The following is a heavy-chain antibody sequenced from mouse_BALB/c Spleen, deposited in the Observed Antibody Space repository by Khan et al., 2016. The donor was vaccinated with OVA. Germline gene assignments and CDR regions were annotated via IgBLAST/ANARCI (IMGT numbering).Heavy chain of an antibody. D-gene: IGHD1-1*01. CDR3: TRLADDASSEGFAY. J-gene: IGHJ3*01. V-gene: IGHV5-6*01. Sequence: EVQLVESGGDLVKPGGSLKLSCAASGFTFSTYGMSWVRQTPDKRLEWVAAISSGGSYTYYPDSVKGRFTISRDNAKNTLYLQMSSLKSEDEAMYYCTRLADDASSEGFAYWGQGTLVTVSA. CDR1: GFTFSTYG. CDR2: ISSGGSYT.